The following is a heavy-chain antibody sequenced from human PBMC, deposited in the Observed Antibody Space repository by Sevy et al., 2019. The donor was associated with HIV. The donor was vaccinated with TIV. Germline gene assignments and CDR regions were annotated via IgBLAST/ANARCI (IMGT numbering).Heavy chain of an antibody. CDR3: STDPIIVLLVTDGMDV. CDR2: IKSKADGGTI. CDR1: GFTFTYAW. D-gene: IGHD2-8*02. V-gene: IGHV3-15*01. Sequence: GGSLRLSCAASGFTFTYAWMSWVRQAPGKGLEWVGRIKSKADGGTIDYAAPVKGRFTISRDDSKNTVKLQMNSLKTEDTAVYYCSTDPIIVLLVTDGMDVWGQGTTVTVSS. J-gene: IGHJ6*02.